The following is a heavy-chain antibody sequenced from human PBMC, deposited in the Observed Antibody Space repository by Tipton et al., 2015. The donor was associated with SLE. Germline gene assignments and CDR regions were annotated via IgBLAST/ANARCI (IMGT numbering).Heavy chain of an antibody. Sequence: SLRLSCAASGFTFSSYAMHWVRQAPGKGLEWVAVISYDGSNKYYVDSVKGRFTISRDNSKNTLYLQMNSLRAEDTAVYYCARDLSGWYGLDYWGHGTLVTVSS. CDR3: ARDLSGWYGLDY. V-gene: IGHV3-30*04. J-gene: IGHJ4*01. D-gene: IGHD6-19*01. CDR2: ISYDGSNK. CDR1: GFTFSSYA.